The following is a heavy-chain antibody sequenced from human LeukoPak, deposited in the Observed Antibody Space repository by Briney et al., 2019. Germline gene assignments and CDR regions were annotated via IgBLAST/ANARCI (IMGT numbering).Heavy chain of an antibody. CDR1: GFTFSSYS. D-gene: IGHD6-19*01. CDR3: ARAGIAVAGDAFDI. Sequence: GGSLRLSYAASGFTFSSYSMNWVRQAPGKGLEWVSYISSSSSTIYYADSVKGRFTISRDNAKNSLYLQMNSLRAEDTAVYYCARAGIAVAGDAFDIWGQGTMVTVSS. CDR2: ISSSSSTI. J-gene: IGHJ3*02. V-gene: IGHV3-48*01.